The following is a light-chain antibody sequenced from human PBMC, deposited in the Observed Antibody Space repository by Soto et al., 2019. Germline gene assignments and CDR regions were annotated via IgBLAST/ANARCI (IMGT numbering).Light chain of an antibody. V-gene: IGKV3-11*01. CDR2: DAS. J-gene: IGKJ5*01. Sequence: EVLLTQSPATLSLSRGETATFFCRASQSVTTYLAWYQQKPGQPPRLLIYDASNRATGIPARFIGSGSGTDFTLTLSSLEPEDFAVYYCQLRSNWPPAITFGQGTRLEIK. CDR1: QSVTTY. CDR3: QLRSNWPPAIT.